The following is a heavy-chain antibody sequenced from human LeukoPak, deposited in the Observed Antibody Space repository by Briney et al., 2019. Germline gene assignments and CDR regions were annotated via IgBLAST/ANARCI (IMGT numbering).Heavy chain of an antibody. Sequence: TLSLTCTVSGGSISSGDYSWSWIRQPPGKGLEWIGFIYYSGNTYYNPSLKSRVTISVDTSKNQFSLKLNSVTAADTAVYYCARGRDYYDSGSFYSYFDYWGQGTLVTVSS. D-gene: IGHD3-10*01. CDR3: ARGRDYYDSGSFYSYFDY. CDR1: GGSISSGDYS. V-gene: IGHV4-30-4*07. CDR2: IYYSGNT. J-gene: IGHJ4*02.